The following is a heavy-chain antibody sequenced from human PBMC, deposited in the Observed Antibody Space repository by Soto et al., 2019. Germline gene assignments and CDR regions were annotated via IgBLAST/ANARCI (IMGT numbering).Heavy chain of an antibody. CDR2: IFFRDSET. V-gene: IGHV5-51*01. J-gene: IGHJ5*02. CDR1: GHIFSNYW. CDR3: ARGYFDSGHGYDL. Sequence: GESLKISCKGPGHIFSNYWIGWVRQTPGKGLEWMGIIFFRDSETKFSPSFQGQVTISVDKSLNTVYLQWSTLKASDGGVYYCARGYFDSGHGYDLWGQGTQVTVSS. D-gene: IGHD3-9*01.